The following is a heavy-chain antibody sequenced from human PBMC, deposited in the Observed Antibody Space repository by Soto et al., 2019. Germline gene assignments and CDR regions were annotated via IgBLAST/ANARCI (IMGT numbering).Heavy chain of an antibody. CDR1: GFTFSSYG. D-gene: IGHD4-17*01. CDR3: AKDDKPGDYVLKPYYFDY. Sequence: GGSLRLSCAASGFTFSSYGMHWVRQAPSKGLEWVAVISYDGSNKYYADSVKGRFTISRDNSKNTLYLQMNSLRAEDTAVYYCAKDDKPGDYVLKPYYFDYWGQGTLVTVSS. J-gene: IGHJ4*02. CDR2: ISYDGSNK. V-gene: IGHV3-30*18.